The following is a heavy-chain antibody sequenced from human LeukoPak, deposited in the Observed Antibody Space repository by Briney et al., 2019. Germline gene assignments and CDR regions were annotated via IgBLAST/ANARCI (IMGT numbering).Heavy chain of an antibody. D-gene: IGHD3-3*01. V-gene: IGHV1-8*01. Sequence: ASVKVSCKASGYTFTSYDINWVRQATGQGLEWMGWMNPNSGNTGYAQKLQGRVTMTRNTSISTAYMELSSLRSEDTAVYYCARVDDFWSGYFGYWGQGTLVSVSS. CDR2: MNPNSGNT. CDR3: ARVDDFWSGYFGY. J-gene: IGHJ4*02. CDR1: GYTFTSYD.